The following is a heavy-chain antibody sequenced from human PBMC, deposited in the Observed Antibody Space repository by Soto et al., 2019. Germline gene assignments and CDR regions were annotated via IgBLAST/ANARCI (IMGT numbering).Heavy chain of an antibody. J-gene: IGHJ6*02. CDR1: GFTFSSYA. CDR2: ISGSGGST. Sequence: EVQLLESGGGLVQPGGSLRLSCAASGFTFSSYAMSWVRQAPGKGLEWVSAISGSGGSTYYADSVKGRFTISRDNSKNTLYLQMNSLRDEDTAVYYCAKGQYDFWSGYYEEKRYYYYGMDVWGQGTTVTVSS. V-gene: IGHV3-23*01. D-gene: IGHD3-3*01. CDR3: AKGQYDFWSGYYEEKRYYYYGMDV.